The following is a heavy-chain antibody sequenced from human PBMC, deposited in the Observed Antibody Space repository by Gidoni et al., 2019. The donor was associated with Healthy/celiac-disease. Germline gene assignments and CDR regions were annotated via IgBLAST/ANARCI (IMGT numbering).Heavy chain of an antibody. D-gene: IGHD2-2*01. J-gene: IGHJ6*02. CDR3: ARYCSSTSCYGDWYYYYGMDV. V-gene: IGHV4-39*01. CDR2: IYYSGST. Sequence: GWIRQPPGKGLEWIGSIYYSGSTYYNPSLKSRVTISVDTSKNQFSLKLSSVTAADTAVYYCARYCSSTSCYGDWYYYYGMDVWGQGTTVTVSS.